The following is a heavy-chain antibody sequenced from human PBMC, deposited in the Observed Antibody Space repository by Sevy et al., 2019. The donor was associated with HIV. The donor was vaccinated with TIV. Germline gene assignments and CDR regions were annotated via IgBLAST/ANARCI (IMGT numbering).Heavy chain of an antibody. CDR2: ISGSGIST. D-gene: IGHD5-12*01. J-gene: IGHJ4*02. CDR3: AKGIGYSGYETDY. V-gene: IGHV3-23*01. Sequence: GSLRLSCAASGFTFSSYAMSWVRQAPGKGLEWVSAISGSGISTYYADSVKGRFTISRDNSKNTLYLQMNNLRAEDTAEFYCAKGIGYSGYETDYWGQGTLVTVSS. CDR1: GFTFSSYA.